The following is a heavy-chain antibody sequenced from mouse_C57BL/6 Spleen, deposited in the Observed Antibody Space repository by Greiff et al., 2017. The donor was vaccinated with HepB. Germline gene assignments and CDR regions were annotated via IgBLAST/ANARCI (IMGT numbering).Heavy chain of an antibody. CDR2: INPNNGGT. CDR3: ARRDDGYYFYAMDY. D-gene: IGHD2-3*01. J-gene: IGHJ4*01. Sequence: VQLQQSGPELVKPGASVKISCKASGYTFTDYYMNWVKQSHGKSLEWIGDINPNNGGTSYNQKFKGKATLTVGKSSSTAYMELRSLTSEDSAVYYCARRDDGYYFYAMDYWGQGTSVTVSS. CDR1: GYTFTDYY. V-gene: IGHV1-26*01.